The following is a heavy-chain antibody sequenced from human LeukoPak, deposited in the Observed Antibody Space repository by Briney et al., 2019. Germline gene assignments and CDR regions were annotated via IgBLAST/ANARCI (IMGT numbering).Heavy chain of an antibody. D-gene: IGHD6-19*01. CDR1: GYTLTDYY. J-gene: IGHJ6*03. V-gene: IGHV1-2*02. Sequence: ASVKVSCKASGYTLTDYYMHWVRQAPGQGLEWMGWINPNSGGTNYAQKVQGRVTMTRDTSISTAYMELSRLRSDDTAVYYCASIAVAYYYYMDVWGKGTTVTVSS. CDR3: ASIAVAYYYYMDV. CDR2: INPNSGGT.